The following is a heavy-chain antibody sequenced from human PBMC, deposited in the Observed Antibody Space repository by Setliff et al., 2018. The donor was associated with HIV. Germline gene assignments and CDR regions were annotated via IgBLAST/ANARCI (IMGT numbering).Heavy chain of an antibody. V-gene: IGHV3-7*03. D-gene: IGHD6-6*01. CDR3: AILSKDSNSSSPTGGHYYYMDV. CDR1: GFTFSDFW. Sequence: PGGSLRLSCAASGFTFSDFWMHWVRRAPGKGLEWVASVSPDGSRNYCVASVKGRCTASRDTFKNQFSLKLRSVTAADTAVYYCAILSKDSNSSSPTGGHYYYMDVWGKGTTVTVSS. CDR2: VSPDGSRN. J-gene: IGHJ6*03.